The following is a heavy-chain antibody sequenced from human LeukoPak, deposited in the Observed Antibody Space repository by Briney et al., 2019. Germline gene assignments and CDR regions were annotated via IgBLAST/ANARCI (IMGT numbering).Heavy chain of an antibody. CDR1: GYTFPSYD. CDR3: ATDHYDSSGLPDY. D-gene: IGHD3-22*01. Sequence: GASVKVSCRASGYTFPSYDINWVRQAAGKGLEWMGGFDPEDGETIYAQKFQGRVTMTEDTSTDTAYMELSSLRSEDTAVYYCATDHYDSSGLPDYWGQGTLVTVSS. J-gene: IGHJ4*02. CDR2: FDPEDGET. V-gene: IGHV1-24*01.